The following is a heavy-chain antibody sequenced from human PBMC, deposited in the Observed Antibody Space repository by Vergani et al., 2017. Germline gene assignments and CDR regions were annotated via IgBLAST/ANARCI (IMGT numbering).Heavy chain of an antibody. Sequence: EVQLVESGGGLVKPGGSLRLSCAASGFTFSSYSMNWVRQAPGKGLEWVSSISSSSSYIYYADSVKGRFTISRDNAKNSLYLQMNSLRAEDTAVYYCARVGATWGDFDYWGQGTLVTVSS. J-gene: IGHJ4*02. D-gene: IGHD1-26*01. CDR1: GFTFSSYS. CDR2: ISSSSSYI. V-gene: IGHV3-21*01. CDR3: ARVGATWGDFDY.